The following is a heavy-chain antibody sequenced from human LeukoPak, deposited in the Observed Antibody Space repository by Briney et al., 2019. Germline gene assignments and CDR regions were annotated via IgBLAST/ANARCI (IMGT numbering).Heavy chain of an antibody. CDR3: ARANWVKYYFDY. J-gene: IGHJ4*02. CDR2: INHSGST. V-gene: IGHV4-34*01. Sequence: PSETLSLTCAVYGGSFSGYYWSWIRQPPGKGLEWIGEINHSGSTNYNPSLKSRVTTSVDTSKNQFSLKLSSVTAADTAVYYCARANWVKYYFDYWGQGTLVTVSS. D-gene: IGHD1-1*01. CDR1: GGSFSGYY.